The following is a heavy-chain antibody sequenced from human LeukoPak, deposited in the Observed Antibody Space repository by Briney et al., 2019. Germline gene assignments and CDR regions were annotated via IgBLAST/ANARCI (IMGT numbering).Heavy chain of an antibody. CDR1: GYTFNSYA. CDR2: NSGYNGNT. V-gene: IGHV1-18*01. D-gene: IGHD2-15*01. J-gene: IGHJ4*02. CDR3: ARTARYCSGGSCSYYFDY. Sequence: ASVKVSCKASGYTFNSYAITWVRQAPGLGFEWMGGNSGYNGNTNYAQKLQGRVTMTTDTSTSTVFMELKSLRSDDTAVYYCARTARYCSGGSCSYYFDYWGQGTLVTVSS.